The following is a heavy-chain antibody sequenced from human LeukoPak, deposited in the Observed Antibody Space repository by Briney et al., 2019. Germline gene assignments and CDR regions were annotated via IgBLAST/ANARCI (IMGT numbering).Heavy chain of an antibody. CDR3: ARRRARWIQLWLPARYFDY. D-gene: IGHD5-18*01. J-gene: IGHJ4*02. V-gene: IGHV4-34*01. CDR1: RGSIGGYH. Sequence: SETLSLTCTVSRGSIGGYHWSWIRQPPGKGLEWIGEINHSGSTNYNPSLKSRVTISVDTSKNQFSLKLSSVTAADTAVYYCARRRARWIQLWLPARYFDYWGQGTLVTVSS. CDR2: INHSGST.